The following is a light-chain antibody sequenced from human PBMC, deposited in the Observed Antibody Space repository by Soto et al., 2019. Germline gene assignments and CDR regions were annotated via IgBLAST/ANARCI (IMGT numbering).Light chain of an antibody. Sequence: QSVLTQPPSASGTPGQRVTISCSGSSSNIGSNAVTWYQHLPGAAPKLLITNNNHRPSGVPDRFSGSKSGTSASLTISGLHSEDAGDYYCAAWDDSLNGFFVFGTGTKGTVL. CDR1: SSNIGSNA. CDR3: AAWDDSLNGFFV. J-gene: IGLJ1*01. CDR2: NNN. V-gene: IGLV1-44*01.